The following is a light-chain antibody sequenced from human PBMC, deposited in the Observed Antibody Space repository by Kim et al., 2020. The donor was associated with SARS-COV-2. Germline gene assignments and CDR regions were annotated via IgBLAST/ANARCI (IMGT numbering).Light chain of an antibody. CDR1: QGVTRTY. CDR3: QQYGESPKT. J-gene: IGKJ1*01. CDR2: DGY. Sequence: APGARATPSCRVRQGVTRTYLALDTQRTGQAPRVLFSDGYSRDTRIPDRFSGSGCGADFSLTLCGLGPENFVKYFCQQYGESPKTFGPGTKVDIK. V-gene: IGKV3-20*01.